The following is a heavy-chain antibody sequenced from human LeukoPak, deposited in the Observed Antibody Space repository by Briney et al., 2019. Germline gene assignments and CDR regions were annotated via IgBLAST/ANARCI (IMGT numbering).Heavy chain of an antibody. CDR2: INPNSGGT. V-gene: IGHV1-2*02. D-gene: IGHD2-21*01. CDR1: GYSFTDYY. CDR3: ASSIRNENSGPDY. Sequence: GASVKVSCKASGYSFTDYYMHWVRQAPGQGLEWMGWINPNSGGTDYAQKFQGRVIMTRDTSINTAYMELSSLRSDDTAVYYCASSIRNENSGPDYWGQGTLVTVSS. J-gene: IGHJ4*02.